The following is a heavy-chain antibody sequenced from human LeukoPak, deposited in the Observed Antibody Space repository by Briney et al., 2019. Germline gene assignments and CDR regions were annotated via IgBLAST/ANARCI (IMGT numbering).Heavy chain of an antibody. CDR1: GFTFSSYW. V-gene: IGHV3-7*01. J-gene: IGHJ4*02. Sequence: GGSLRLSCAASGFTFSSYWMSWVRQAPGKGLEWVANIKEGGSEKYYVGSVKGRFTISRDNAKNSLFLQMNSLRGEDTATYYCARGGSSRFGYWGQGTLVTVST. D-gene: IGHD1-26*01. CDR2: IKEGGSEK. CDR3: ARGGSSRFGY.